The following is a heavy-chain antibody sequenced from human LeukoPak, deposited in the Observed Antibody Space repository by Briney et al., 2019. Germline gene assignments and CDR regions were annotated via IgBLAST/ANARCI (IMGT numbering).Heavy chain of an antibody. V-gene: IGHV3-74*01. CDR2: INSDGSST. CDR3: ARTTAGPHAFDI. D-gene: IGHD1-14*01. Sequence: GGSLRLSCAASGFTFSSYEMNWVRQAPGKGLVWVSRINSDGSSTSYADSVKGRFTISRDNAKNTLYLQMNSLRAEDTAVYYCARTTAGPHAFDIWGQGTMVTVSS. J-gene: IGHJ3*02. CDR1: GFTFSSYE.